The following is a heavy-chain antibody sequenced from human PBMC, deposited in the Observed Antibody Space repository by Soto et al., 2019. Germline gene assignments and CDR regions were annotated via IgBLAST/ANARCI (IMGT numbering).Heavy chain of an antibody. J-gene: IGHJ6*02. V-gene: IGHV3-30*18. CDR2: ISYDGRNK. D-gene: IGHD6-19*01. CDR3: VKDGSSGWPYFYDMDV. CDR1: GFTFSSYG. Sequence: CLRLSCAASGFTFSSYGMHWVRQAPGKGLEWVAVISYDGRNKYYADAVKGRFTISRDNSKNTLYLQMSSLRAEDTAVYYCVKDGSSGWPYFYDMDVWGQGTTVTVSS.